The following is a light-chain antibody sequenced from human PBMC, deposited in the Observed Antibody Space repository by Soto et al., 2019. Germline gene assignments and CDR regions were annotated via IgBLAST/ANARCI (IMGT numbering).Light chain of an antibody. J-gene: IGKJ4*01. V-gene: IGKV1-13*02. CDR3: QQFNSYPLT. Sequence: IQFTQSPSSLSASVGDKVTISCRASQAINSALAWCQQRPGKAPMVLIYDASILESGVPSRFSGSGSGTDFTLTISSLQPEDFATYYCQQFNSYPLTFGGGTKVEIE. CDR1: QAINSA. CDR2: DAS.